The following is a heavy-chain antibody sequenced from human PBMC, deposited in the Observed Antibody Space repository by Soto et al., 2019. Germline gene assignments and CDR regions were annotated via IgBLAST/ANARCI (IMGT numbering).Heavy chain of an antibody. V-gene: IGHV3-23*01. CDR1: GFTFSSCG. Sequence: VGSLRLSCAASGFTFSSCGMSWVRQAPGKGLEWVSVISGSGGSTYYADSVKGRFTISRDNSKNTLYLQMNSLRAEDTAAYYCAKRKVGGSSIGSYYGMDVWGQGTTVTVPS. CDR3: AKRKVGGSSIGSYYGMDV. J-gene: IGHJ6*02. CDR2: ISGSGGST. D-gene: IGHD6-6*01.